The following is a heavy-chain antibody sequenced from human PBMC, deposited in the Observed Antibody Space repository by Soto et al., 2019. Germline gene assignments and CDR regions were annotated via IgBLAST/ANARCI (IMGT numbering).Heavy chain of an antibody. D-gene: IGHD3-9*01. J-gene: IGHJ6*02. Sequence: GGSLRLSCAASGFTFSSYSMNWVRQAPGKGLEWVSYISSSSSTIYYADSVKGRFTISRDNAKNSLYLQMNSLRDEDTAVYYCARDQERYFDWLLSAPYYYYGMDVWGQGTTVTVSS. CDR2: ISSSSSTI. V-gene: IGHV3-48*02. CDR1: GFTFSSYS. CDR3: ARDQERYFDWLLSAPYYYYGMDV.